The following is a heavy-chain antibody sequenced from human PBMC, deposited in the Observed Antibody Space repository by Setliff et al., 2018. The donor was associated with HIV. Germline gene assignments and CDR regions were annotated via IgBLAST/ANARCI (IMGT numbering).Heavy chain of an antibody. CDR1: GYTLTDYY. V-gene: IGHV1-2*02. Sequence: ASVKVSCKASGYTLTDYYVQWVRQAPGHGLEWMGWVNPHDGGTYYAQILEGRFTMTRDTSTSTAYMELSILRSDDTAVYYCARKSRTGTMDSWGQGTLVTVAS. CDR2: VNPHDGGT. J-gene: IGHJ4*02. D-gene: IGHD1-1*01. CDR3: ARKSRTGTMDS.